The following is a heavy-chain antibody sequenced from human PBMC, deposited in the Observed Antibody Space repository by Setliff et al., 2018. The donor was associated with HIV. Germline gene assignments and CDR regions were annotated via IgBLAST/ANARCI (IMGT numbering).Heavy chain of an antibody. Sequence: SETLSLTCAVYGGSFSGNYWSWIRQPPGKGLEWIGEINHSGSTNYNPSLTSRVTISVDTSKNQFSLKLSSVTAADTAVYYCATSFSSNWYYYFDYWDQGTLVTVS. J-gene: IGHJ4*02. CDR3: ATSFSSNWYYYFDY. CDR1: GGSFSGNY. D-gene: IGHD6-13*01. V-gene: IGHV4-34*01. CDR2: INHSGST.